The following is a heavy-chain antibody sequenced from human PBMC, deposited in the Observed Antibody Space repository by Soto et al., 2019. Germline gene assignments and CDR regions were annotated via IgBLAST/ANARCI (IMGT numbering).Heavy chain of an antibody. J-gene: IGHJ5*01. CDR3: ARLIGDSWLDS. CDR2: TYYRSKWYT. CDR1: GDSVSSNSAT. Sequence: QVQLQQSGPRLVKPSQTLSLTCAISGDSVSSNSATWDGIRQSPSRGLEWLGRTYYRSKWYTDYAVSEKGRITINTDTSNNHISLQLDSVTPDDTAVYYCARLIGDSWLDSWGQGTLVTVSS. V-gene: IGHV6-1*01. D-gene: IGHD2-8*01.